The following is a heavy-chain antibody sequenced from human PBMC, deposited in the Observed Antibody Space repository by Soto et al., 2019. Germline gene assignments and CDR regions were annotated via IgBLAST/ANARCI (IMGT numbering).Heavy chain of an antibody. Sequence: ASAKVSCKASGITFTSSAVQWVRQARGQRLEWIGWIVVGSGHTNYAQNLQERVTITRDLSTSTAYMELSSLRSEDTAVYYCAAVAAPWHTGSYAYFADWGQGTQVTVSS. CDR3: AAVAAPWHTGSYAYFAD. V-gene: IGHV1-58*01. J-gene: IGHJ4*02. CDR1: GITFTSSA. D-gene: IGHD3-16*01. CDR2: IVVGSGHT.